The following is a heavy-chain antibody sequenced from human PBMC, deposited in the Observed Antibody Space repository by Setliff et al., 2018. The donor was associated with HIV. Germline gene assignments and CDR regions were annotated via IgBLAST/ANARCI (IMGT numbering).Heavy chain of an antibody. J-gene: IGHJ4*02. CDR3: ATQTGFYNSHWYDY. CDR1: GFTFTSYA. CDR2: ISGSGGSPI. Sequence: PGGSLRLSCAASGFTFTSYAMNWVRQAPGKGLEWVSGISGSGGSPIYYADSVKGRFTISRDNAKNSLYLQMHSLRAEDTGVYYCATQTGFYNSHWYDYWGQGTMVTVSS. V-gene: IGHV3-23*01. D-gene: IGHD6-13*01.